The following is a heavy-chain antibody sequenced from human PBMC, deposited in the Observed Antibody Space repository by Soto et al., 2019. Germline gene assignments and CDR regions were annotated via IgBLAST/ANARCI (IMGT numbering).Heavy chain of an antibody. CDR2: ISYDGSNK. CDR1: GFTVSSYA. J-gene: IGHJ6*02. Sequence: PGGSLRLSCAASGFTVSSYAMHWVRQAPGKGLEWVAVISYDGSNKYYADSVKGRFTISRDNSKNTLYLQMNSLRAEDTAVYYCAREGKSSSSGAYYYYGMDVWGQGTTVTV. D-gene: IGHD6-6*01. CDR3: AREGKSSSSGAYYYYGMDV. V-gene: IGHV3-30-3*01.